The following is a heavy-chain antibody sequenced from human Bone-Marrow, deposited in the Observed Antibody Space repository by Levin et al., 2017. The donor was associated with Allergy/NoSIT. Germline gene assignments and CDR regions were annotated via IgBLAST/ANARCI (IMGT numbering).Heavy chain of an antibody. J-gene: IGHJ4*02. D-gene: IGHD5-18*01. CDR1: GFTFSGSA. Sequence: GGSLRLSCAASGFTFSGSAMHWVRQASGKGLEWVGRIRSKANSYATAYAASVKGRFTISRDDSKNTAYLQMNSLKTEDTAVYYCTFSSPVDTAMVRGPGGYWGQGTLVTVSS. V-gene: IGHV3-73*01. CDR3: TFSSPVDTAMVRGPGGY. CDR2: IRSKANSYAT.